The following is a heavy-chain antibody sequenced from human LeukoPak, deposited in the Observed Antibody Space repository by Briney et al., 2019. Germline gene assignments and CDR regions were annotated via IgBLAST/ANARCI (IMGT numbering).Heavy chain of an antibody. J-gene: IGHJ5*02. Sequence: GASVKVSCKVSGYTHTELSMHWVRQAPGKGLEWMGGFDPEDGETIYAQKFQGRVTMTEDTSTDTAYMELSSLRSEDTAVYYCATDRQLRGLPEAGFDPWGQGTLVTVSS. D-gene: IGHD4-17*01. CDR1: GYTHTELS. V-gene: IGHV1-24*01. CDR2: FDPEDGET. CDR3: ATDRQLRGLPEAGFDP.